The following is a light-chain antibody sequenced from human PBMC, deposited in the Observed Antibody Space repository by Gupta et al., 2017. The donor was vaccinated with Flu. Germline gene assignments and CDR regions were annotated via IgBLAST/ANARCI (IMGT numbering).Light chain of an antibody. V-gene: IGLV2-14*01. CDR2: EVS. Sequence: SALPQPASVSGSPGQSIAISCTGSNSDVGGYNVVSWYQQYPGKAPKLLIYEVSKRAAGVACRFSVSKSGNTASLTIAGPKEEDAADYYCTSYTTSSILVFGGGTKLTVL. CDR3: TSYTTSSILV. J-gene: IGLJ3*02. CDR1: NSDVGGYNV.